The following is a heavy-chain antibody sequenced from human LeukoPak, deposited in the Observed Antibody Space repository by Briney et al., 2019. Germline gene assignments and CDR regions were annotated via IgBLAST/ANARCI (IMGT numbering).Heavy chain of an antibody. V-gene: IGHV3-23*01. CDR2: ISGSGGST. D-gene: IGHD1-26*01. CDR3: TRGPEWELLPRPFDY. J-gene: IGHJ4*02. CDR1: GFTFSSYS. Sequence: GGSLRLSCAASGFTFSSYSMNWVRQAPGKGLEWVSAISGSGGSTYYADSVKGRFTISRDDSKSIAYLQMNSLKTEDTAVYYCTRGPEWELLPRPFDYWGQGTLVTVSS.